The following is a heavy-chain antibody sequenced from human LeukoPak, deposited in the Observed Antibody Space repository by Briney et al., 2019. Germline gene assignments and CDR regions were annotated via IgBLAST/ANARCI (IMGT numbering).Heavy chain of an antibody. D-gene: IGHD3-10*01. J-gene: IGHJ4*02. Sequence: GGSLRLSCAASGFTFSSYSMNWVRQAPGKGLEWVAFIRYDGSNKYYADSVRGRFSISRDNSKNTLYLQMNSLSAEDTAVYYCARGSWFGELLPFDYWGQGTLVTVSS. V-gene: IGHV3-30*02. CDR2: IRYDGSNK. CDR1: GFTFSSYS. CDR3: ARGSWFGELLPFDY.